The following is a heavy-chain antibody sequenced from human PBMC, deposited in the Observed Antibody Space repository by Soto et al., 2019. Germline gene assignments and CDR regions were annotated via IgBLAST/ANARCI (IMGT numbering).Heavy chain of an antibody. CDR3: ARGGWLLYGEGLHSSGWHYDY. J-gene: IGHJ4*02. V-gene: IGHV1-2*04. Sequence: QVQLVPSGAEVKKPGASVKVSCKASGYTFTGYYMHWVRQAPGQGLEWMGWINPNSGGTNYAQKFQGWVTMTRDTSISTAYMALSMLRSDDTAVYYCARGGWLLYGEGLHSSGWHYDYWGQGTLVTVSS. CDR2: INPNSGGT. CDR1: GYTFTGYY. D-gene: IGHD6-19*01.